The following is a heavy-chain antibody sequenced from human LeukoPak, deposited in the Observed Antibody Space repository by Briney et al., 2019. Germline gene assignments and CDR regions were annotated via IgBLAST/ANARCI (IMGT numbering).Heavy chain of an antibody. CDR1: GFTVSSNY. CDR3: ARTGDGYNLDAFDI. J-gene: IGHJ3*02. CDR2: IYSGGST. D-gene: IGHD5-24*01. Sequence: GGSLRLPCAASGFTVSSNYMSWVRQAPGKGLEWVSVIYSGGSTYYADSVKGRFTVSRDNSKNTLYLQMNSLRAEDTAVYYCARTGDGYNLDAFDIWGQGTMVTVSS. V-gene: IGHV3-66*02.